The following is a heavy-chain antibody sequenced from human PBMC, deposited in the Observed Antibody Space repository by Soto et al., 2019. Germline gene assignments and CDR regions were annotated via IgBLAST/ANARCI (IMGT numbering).Heavy chain of an antibody. D-gene: IGHD2-21*02. CDR3: ARDARGNSYYYYGMDV. J-gene: IGHJ6*02. CDR1: GGSIISGGYY. V-gene: IGHV4-31*03. Sequence: PSETLSLTCTVSGGSIISGGYYWIWIRQHPGKGLEWIGYIYYSGSTYYNPSLKSRVTISVDTSKNQFSLKLSSVTAADTAVYYCARDARGNSYYYYGMDVWGQGTTVTVSS. CDR2: IYYSGST.